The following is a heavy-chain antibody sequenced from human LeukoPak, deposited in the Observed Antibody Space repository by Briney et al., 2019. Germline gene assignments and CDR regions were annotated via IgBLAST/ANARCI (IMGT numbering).Heavy chain of an antibody. D-gene: IGHD2-15*01. Sequence: GRSLRLSCAASGFTFDDYAMHWVRQAPGKGLEWVSGISWNSGSLGYADSVKGRFTISRDNAKNSLYLQMNSLRAEDTALYYCAKAGHCSGGSCYPTSWFDPWGQGTLVTVSS. CDR1: GFTFDDYA. CDR2: ISWNSGSL. J-gene: IGHJ5*02. V-gene: IGHV3-9*01. CDR3: AKAGHCSGGSCYPTSWFDP.